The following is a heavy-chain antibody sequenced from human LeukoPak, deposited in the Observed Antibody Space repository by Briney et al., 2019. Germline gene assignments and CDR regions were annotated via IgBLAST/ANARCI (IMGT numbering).Heavy chain of an antibody. CDR3: ARDLARGYSYGLHYMDV. D-gene: IGHD5-18*01. J-gene: IGHJ6*03. V-gene: IGHV1-46*01. CDR1: GYTFTSYY. Sequence: ASVKVSCXASGYTFTSYYMHWVRQAPGQGLEWMGIINPSGGSTSYAQKFQGRVTITTDESTSTAYMELSSLRSEDTAVYYCARDLARGYSYGLHYMDVWGKGTTVTVSS. CDR2: INPSGGST.